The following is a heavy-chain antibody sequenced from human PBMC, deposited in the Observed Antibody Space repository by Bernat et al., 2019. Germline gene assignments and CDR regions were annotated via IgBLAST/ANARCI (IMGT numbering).Heavy chain of an antibody. CDR2: MYNSGAT. J-gene: IGHJ2*01. V-gene: IGHV3-53*02. Sequence: EVQLVETGGGLIQPGGSLRLSCSVSGFTVNSNFMNWVRQAPGRGPEWLSVMYNSGATYYADSVKGRFTISRDYSKNTLHLQMNSLTAEDTAVYYCARDRFFDVWGRGTLVTVSS. CDR1: GFTVNSNF. CDR3: ARDRFFDV.